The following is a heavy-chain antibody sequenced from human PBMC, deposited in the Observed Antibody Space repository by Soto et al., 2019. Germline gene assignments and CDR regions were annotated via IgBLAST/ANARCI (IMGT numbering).Heavy chain of an antibody. D-gene: IGHD1-26*01. CDR2: LSGSGATT. Sequence: EMQLLESGGGLVQPGGSLRLSCTASGFAFDDYAMSWVRQAPGKGLEWVSALSGSGATTYYTDSVKGRFTISRDNSKNTRFLQMDNLRVEDTAVYYCAKDAKGASAPYFFDCWGQGTLITVSS. V-gene: IGHV3-23*01. J-gene: IGHJ4*02. CDR3: AKDAKGASAPYFFDC. CDR1: GFAFDDYA.